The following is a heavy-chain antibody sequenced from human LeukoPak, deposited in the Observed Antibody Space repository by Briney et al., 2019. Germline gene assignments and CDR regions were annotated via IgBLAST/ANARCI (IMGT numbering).Heavy chain of an antibody. CDR2: ITGSGSAI. CDR1: GFTFSSYE. J-gene: IGHJ4*02. V-gene: IGHV3-48*03. CDR3: ARDRAARDYFDF. D-gene: IGHD6-13*01. Sequence: GGSLRLSCAASGFTFSSYEMNWVRQAPGKGLEWVSYITGSGSAIYYADSVKGRFSISRDDAKNSLFLQMNNLRAEDTAVYYCARDRAARDYFDFWGQGTLVTVSS.